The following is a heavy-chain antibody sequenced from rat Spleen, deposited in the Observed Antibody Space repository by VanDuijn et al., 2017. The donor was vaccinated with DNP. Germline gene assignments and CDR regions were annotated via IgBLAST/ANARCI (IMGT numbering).Heavy chain of an antibody. J-gene: IGHJ3*01. Sequence: EVQLVESGGDLVQPGGSLKLSCVASGFTFSYYWMTWIRQVPGKGLEWIASITSGAGTTSYADSVKGRFTVSRDDAGNTLYLQMNSLRSEDTATYYCTRVGDLHDGGDGDALDAWGQGTLVTVSS. CDR1: GFTFSYYW. CDR3: TRVGDLHDGGDGDALDA. CDR2: ITSGAGTT. D-gene: IGHD1-12*02. V-gene: IGHV5-31*01.